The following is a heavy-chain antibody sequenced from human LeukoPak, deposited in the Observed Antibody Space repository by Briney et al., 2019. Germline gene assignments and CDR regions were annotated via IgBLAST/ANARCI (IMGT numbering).Heavy chain of an antibody. V-gene: IGHV3-30*02. D-gene: IGHD3-10*01. CDR1: GFTFSSYA. J-gene: IGHJ6*03. Sequence: GGSLRLSCAASGFTFSSYAMHWVRQAPGKGLEWVTFIRYDGTNTYADSVKGRFTISRDNSKNTVYLQMNSLRTEDTALYYCARDLHRVVVRGVPHYRNYMDVWGKGTTVTISS. CDR3: ARDLHRVVVRGVPHYRNYMDV. CDR2: IRYDGTNT.